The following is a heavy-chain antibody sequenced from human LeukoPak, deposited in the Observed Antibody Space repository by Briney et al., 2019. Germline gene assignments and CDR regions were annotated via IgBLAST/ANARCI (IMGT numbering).Heavy chain of an antibody. CDR2: ISTHPSAI. V-gene: IGHV3-11*01. J-gene: IGHJ4*02. D-gene: IGHD3-10*01. Sequence: PGGSPRLSCAASGFTFSDYYMSWIRQTPGKGLGGISYISTHPSAIYYADSVKGRFTISRDNAKNSLYLQMNSLGAEDTAVYYCARDRGGNFFDDWGQGTLVTVSS. CDR1: GFTFSDYY. CDR3: ARDRGGNFFDD.